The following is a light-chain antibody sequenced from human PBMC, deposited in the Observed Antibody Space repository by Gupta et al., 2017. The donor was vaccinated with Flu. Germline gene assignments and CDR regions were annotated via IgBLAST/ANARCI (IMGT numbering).Light chain of an antibody. CDR2: KAS. J-gene: IGKJ1*01. Sequence: WLTWYQQKPGKAPKLLIYKASSLETGVPSRFSGSGSGAEFTLTISSLQPDDFATYYCQQYDTYWTFGQGTKVEIK. V-gene: IGKV1-5*03. CDR3: QQYDTYWT. CDR1: W.